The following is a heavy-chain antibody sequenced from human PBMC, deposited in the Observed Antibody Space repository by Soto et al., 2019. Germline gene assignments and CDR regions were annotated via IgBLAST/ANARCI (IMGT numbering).Heavy chain of an antibody. J-gene: IGHJ6*02. D-gene: IGHD5-12*01. CDR1: GYTFTSYG. Sequence: VKVSCKASGYTFTSYGINWVRQAPGQGLEWMGWISAYNGNTNYAQKLQGRVTMTTDTSTSTAYMELRSLRSDDTAVYYCTRYVDIVATDYYGMDVWGQGTTVTVS. CDR2: ISAYNGNT. V-gene: IGHV1-18*01. CDR3: TRYVDIVATDYYGMDV.